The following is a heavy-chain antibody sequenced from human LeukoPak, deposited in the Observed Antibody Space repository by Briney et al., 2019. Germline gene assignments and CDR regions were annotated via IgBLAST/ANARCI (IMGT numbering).Heavy chain of an antibody. J-gene: IGHJ5*02. CDR2: IYYSGST. CDR3: AREGSSSWYDGSNWFDP. Sequence: SETLSLTCAVYGGSFSGYYWSWIRQPPGKGLEWIGSIYYSGSTYYNPSLKSRVTISVDTSKNQFSLKLSSVTAADTAVYYCAREGSSSWYDGSNWFDPWGQGTLVTVSS. V-gene: IGHV4-34*01. CDR1: GGSFSGYY. D-gene: IGHD6-13*01.